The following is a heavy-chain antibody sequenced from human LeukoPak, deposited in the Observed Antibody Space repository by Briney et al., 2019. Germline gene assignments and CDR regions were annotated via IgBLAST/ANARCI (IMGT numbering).Heavy chain of an antibody. CDR1: GFTFSTYS. J-gene: IGHJ6*02. CDR3: ARYTIVGATDGMDV. CDR2: ISDSGTTT. D-gene: IGHD1-26*01. V-gene: IGHV3-23*01. Sequence: PGGSLRLSCAASGFTFSTYSMTWVRPAPGKGLEWVSAISDSGTTTYCADSVKGRFTISRDNSKNTLSLQMNSLRVEDTAVYYCARYTIVGATDGMDVWGQGTTVTVSS.